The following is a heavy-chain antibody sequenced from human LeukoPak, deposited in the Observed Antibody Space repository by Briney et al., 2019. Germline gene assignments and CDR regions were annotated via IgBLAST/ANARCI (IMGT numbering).Heavy chain of an antibody. Sequence: GGSLSLSCAASGFTFSTYTMAWVRPAPGGGLEWVSGISGNGGRTYYADSVKGRFAISRDDSKSTLYLQMNGLRGEDTAVYYCAKDFGRNLGGPGYWGRGTLVIVSS. CDR1: GFTFSTYT. CDR2: ISGNGGRT. J-gene: IGHJ4*02. D-gene: IGHD1-14*01. V-gene: IGHV3-23*01. CDR3: AKDFGRNLGGPGY.